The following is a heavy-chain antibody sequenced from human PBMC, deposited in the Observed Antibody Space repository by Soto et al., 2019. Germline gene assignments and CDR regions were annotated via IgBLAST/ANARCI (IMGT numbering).Heavy chain of an antibody. Sequence: PGGSVRLSCAASGFAFSAYAMSWVRQAPGKGLEWVSAISGSGGSTYYADSVKGRFTISRDNSKNTLYLQMNSLRAEDTAVYYCAKGRIGGWGYCTNGVCPIPIYMDVRGKGTTVTVSS. D-gene: IGHD2-8*01. J-gene: IGHJ6*03. CDR1: GFAFSAYA. CDR3: AKGRIGGWGYCTNGVCPIPIYMDV. V-gene: IGHV3-23*01. CDR2: ISGSGGST.